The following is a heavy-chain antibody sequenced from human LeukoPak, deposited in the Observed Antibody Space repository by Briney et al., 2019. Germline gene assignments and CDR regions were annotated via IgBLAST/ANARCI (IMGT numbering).Heavy chain of an antibody. J-gene: IGHJ4*02. CDR3: ARGNGYGYCFDY. Sequence: SETLSLTCAVSGGSISSSNWWSWVRQPPGKGLEWIGYIHYSGSTYHNPSLKSRVSISGDTSKNQFSLKLSSVTAADTAVYYCARGNGYGYCFDYWGQGTLVTVSS. CDR1: GGSISSSNW. CDR2: IHYSGST. D-gene: IGHD5-18*01. V-gene: IGHV4-4*02.